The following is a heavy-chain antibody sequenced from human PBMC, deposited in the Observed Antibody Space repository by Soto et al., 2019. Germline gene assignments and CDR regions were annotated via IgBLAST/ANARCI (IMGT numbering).Heavy chain of an antibody. CDR2: ISSSSSTI. D-gene: IGHD3-10*01. J-gene: IGHJ4*02. Sequence: GGSLRLSCAASGFTFSSYSMNWVRQAPGKGLEWVSYISSSSSTIYYADSVKGRFTISRDNAKNSLYLQMNSLRDEDTAVYYCARATRSSASPKQCFGELVTFDYWGQGTPVTVSS. V-gene: IGHV3-48*02. CDR1: GFTFSSYS. CDR3: ARATRSSASPKQCFGELVTFDY.